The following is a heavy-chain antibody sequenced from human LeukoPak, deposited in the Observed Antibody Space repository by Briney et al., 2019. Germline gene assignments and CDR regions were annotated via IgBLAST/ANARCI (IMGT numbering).Heavy chain of an antibody. CDR2: MKQDGSEK. J-gene: IGHJ4*02. V-gene: IGHV3-7*05. CDR1: GFTLSSYW. Sequence: GGSLRLSCAASGFTLSSYWMSWVRQAPGKGLEWVANMKQDGSEKYYVDSVKGRFTISRDNPKNSLYLQMNSLRDEDTAIYYCARGWRYSHGLWGQGTLVTVSS. CDR3: ARGWRYSHGL. D-gene: IGHD5-18*01.